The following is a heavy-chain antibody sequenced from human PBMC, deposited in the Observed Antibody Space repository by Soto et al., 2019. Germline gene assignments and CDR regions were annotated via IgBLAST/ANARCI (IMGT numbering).Heavy chain of an antibody. V-gene: IGHV3-23*01. Sequence: EVVLLESGGGLVQPGGSLRLSCAASGFTFSSYAMSWVRQAPGKGLECVSIISGTGDITYFADSVKGRFTISRDNSKNTLYLQMNSLRAEDTAAYFCAKDLSSNGGNTNGYFHYWGRGTLVTVAS. J-gene: IGHJ4*02. CDR1: GFTFSSYA. D-gene: IGHD2-2*01. CDR2: ISGTGDIT. CDR3: AKDLSSNGGNTNGYFHY.